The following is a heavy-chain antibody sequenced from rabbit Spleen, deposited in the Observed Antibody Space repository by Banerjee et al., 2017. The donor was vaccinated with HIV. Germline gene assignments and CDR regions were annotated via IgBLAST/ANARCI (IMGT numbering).Heavy chain of an antibody. J-gene: IGHJ2*01. Sequence: QEQLVESGGGLVKPEGSLTLTCTASGLDFSSSYWICWVRQAPGKGLEWIACIYAGNNGYNYYASWAKGRFTGSKTSSTTVDLKMNSLTAADTATYFCARDVDTIYFRFSYWGPGTLVTVS. CDR3: ARDVDTIYFRFSY. V-gene: IGHV1S45*01. D-gene: IGHD6-1*01. CDR1: GLDFSSSYW. CDR2: IYAGNNGYN.